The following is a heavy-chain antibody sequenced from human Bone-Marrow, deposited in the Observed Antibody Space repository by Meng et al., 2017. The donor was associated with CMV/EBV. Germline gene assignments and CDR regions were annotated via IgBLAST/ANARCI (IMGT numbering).Heavy chain of an antibody. D-gene: IGHD3-10*01. CDR1: VYSFTSYG. V-gene: IGHV1-18*01. CDR2: ISAYNGNT. J-gene: IGHJ4*02. Sequence: VPLVRAGVEVKQPVASVMVSCKASVYSFTSYGISWVRQDPGQGLEWMGWISAYNGNTNYAQKLQGRVTMTTDTSTSTAYMELRSLRSDDTAVYYCARGGGRGDYWGQGTLVTVSS. CDR3: ARGGGRGDY.